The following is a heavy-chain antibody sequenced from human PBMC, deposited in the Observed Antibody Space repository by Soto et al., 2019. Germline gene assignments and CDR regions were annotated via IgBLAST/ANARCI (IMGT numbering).Heavy chain of an antibody. CDR1: GFTFDDYA. CDR3: AREGSGWP. Sequence: LRLSCAASGFTFDDYAMHWVRQAPGKGLEWVSGIYSGGSTDYADSVKGRFTISRDNSKNTLYLQMNSLRAEDTAVYYCAREGSGWPWGKGTLVTVSS. CDR2: IYSGGST. J-gene: IGHJ4*02. V-gene: IGHV3-53*01. D-gene: IGHD6-19*01.